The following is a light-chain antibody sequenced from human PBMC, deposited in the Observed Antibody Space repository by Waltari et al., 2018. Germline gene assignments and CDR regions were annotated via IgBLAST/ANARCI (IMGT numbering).Light chain of an antibody. CDR2: DAS. CDR1: QSVSSN. V-gene: IGKV3-15*01. CDR3: QQYNRWPPIT. Sequence: EIVMTQSPATLSVSPGDTATLYCRASQSVSSNVAWYQKKPGQAPRLLIYDASTRATSIPAKFRGSGSGTEFTLTISSLQSEDFSVYYCQQYNRWPPITFGHGTRLEIK. J-gene: IGKJ5*01.